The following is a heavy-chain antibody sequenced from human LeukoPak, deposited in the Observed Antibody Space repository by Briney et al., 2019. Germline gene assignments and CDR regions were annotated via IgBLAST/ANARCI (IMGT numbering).Heavy chain of an antibody. CDR3: ARDSGYDFDY. Sequence: SETLSLTCTVSGGSISSSSYYWGWIRQPPGKGLEWIGSIYYSGSTYYNPSLKSRVTISVDTSKNQFSLKLSSVTAADTAVYYCARDSGYDFDYWGQGTLVTVSS. V-gene: IGHV4-39*07. CDR2: IYYSGST. J-gene: IGHJ4*02. D-gene: IGHD5-12*01. CDR1: GGSISSSSYY.